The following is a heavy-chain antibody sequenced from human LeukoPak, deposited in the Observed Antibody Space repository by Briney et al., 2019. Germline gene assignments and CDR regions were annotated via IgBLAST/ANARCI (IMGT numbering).Heavy chain of an antibody. D-gene: IGHD1-1*01. Sequence: SETLSLTCTVSGYSISSGYYWGWIRQPPGKGLEWIGSIYHSGSTYYNPSLKSRVTISVDTSKNQFSLKLSSVTAADTAVYYCAREIRYGAPLDYWGQGTLVTVSS. V-gene: IGHV4-38-2*02. J-gene: IGHJ4*02. CDR1: GYSISSGYY. CDR3: AREIRYGAPLDY. CDR2: IYHSGST.